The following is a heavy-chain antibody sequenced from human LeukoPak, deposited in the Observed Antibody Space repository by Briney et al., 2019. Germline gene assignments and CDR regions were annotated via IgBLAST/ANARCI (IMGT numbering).Heavy chain of an antibody. V-gene: IGHV3-9*01. J-gene: IGHJ6*03. Sequence: GGSLRLSCAASGFTFYDYAMHWVRQAPGKGLEWVSGISWNSGSIVYADSVKGRFTISRDNAKNSLYLQMNSLRAEDTAVYYCARVGSHSGSLSLIRRNYKYYYYMDVWGKGTTVTISS. CDR2: ISWNSGSI. CDR3: ARVGSHSGSLSLIRRNYKYYYYMDV. D-gene: IGHD3-10*01. CDR1: GFTFYDYA.